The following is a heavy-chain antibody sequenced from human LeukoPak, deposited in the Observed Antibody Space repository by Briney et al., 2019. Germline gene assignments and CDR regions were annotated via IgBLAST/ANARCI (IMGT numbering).Heavy chain of an antibody. CDR3: ARDYDSSGYFRI. V-gene: IGHV4-38-2*02. CDR1: GYSISSGYY. D-gene: IGHD3-22*01. J-gene: IGHJ4*02. Sequence: SETLSLTCSVSGYSISSGYYWSWIRQPPGKGLEWIGEINHSGSTNYNPSLKSRVTISVDTSKNQFSLKLSSVTAADTAVYYCARDYDSSGYFRIWGQGTLVTVSS. CDR2: INHSGST.